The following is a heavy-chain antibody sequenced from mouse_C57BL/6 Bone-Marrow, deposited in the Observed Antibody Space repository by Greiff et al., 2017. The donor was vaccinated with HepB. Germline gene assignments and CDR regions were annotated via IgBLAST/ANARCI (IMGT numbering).Heavy chain of an antibody. Sequence: QVQLQQSGAELARPGASVKLSCKASGYTFTSYGISWVKQRTGQGLEWIGEIYPRSGNTYYNEKFKGKATLTADKSSSTAYMELRSLTSEDSAVYFCANYYGNFDWYFDVWGTGTTVTVSS. J-gene: IGHJ1*03. V-gene: IGHV1-81*01. CDR3: ANYYGNFDWYFDV. CDR2: IYPRSGNT. CDR1: GYTFTSYG. D-gene: IGHD2-1*01.